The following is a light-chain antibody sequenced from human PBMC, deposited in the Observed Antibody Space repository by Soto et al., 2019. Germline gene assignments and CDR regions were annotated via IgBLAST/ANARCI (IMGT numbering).Light chain of an antibody. J-gene: IGKJ1*01. CDR2: HTS. Sequence: ETVLTQSPGTLSLSPGERATLSCRASQSVGGSFLAWYQQRPGQAPRLLIYHTSYRATGIPARFSGSGSGTDFTLTISRLEPEDFAVYYWQQYHSSPRKFGQGTKVEIK. CDR1: QSVGGSF. CDR3: QQYHSSPRK. V-gene: IGKV3-20*01.